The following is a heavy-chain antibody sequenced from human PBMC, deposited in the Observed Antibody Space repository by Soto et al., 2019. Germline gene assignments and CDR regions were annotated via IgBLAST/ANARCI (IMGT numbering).Heavy chain of an antibody. Sequence: PGGSLRLSCATSGVDFSNYGMSWVRQAPGKGLEWVSGISASGDSTYYADPVKGRFTISGDNSKRTLYLQMNSLRAEDTAIYYCATDPRGPDYWGQGTQVTVSS. CDR1: GVDFSNYG. CDR2: ISASGDST. J-gene: IGHJ4*02. V-gene: IGHV3-23*01. CDR3: ATDPRGPDY.